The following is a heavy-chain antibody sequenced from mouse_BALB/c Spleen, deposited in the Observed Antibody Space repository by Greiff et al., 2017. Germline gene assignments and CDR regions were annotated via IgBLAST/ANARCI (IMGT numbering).Heavy chain of an antibody. Sequence: EVHLVESGGGLVKPGGSLKLSCAASGFTFSDYYMYWVRQTPEKRLEWVATISDGGSYTYYPDSVKGRFTISRDNAKNNLYLQMSSLKSEDTAMYYCARDNGNYRFAYWGQGTLVTVSA. J-gene: IGHJ3*01. CDR2: ISDGGSYT. D-gene: IGHD2-1*01. CDR3: ARDNGNYRFAY. V-gene: IGHV5-4*02. CDR1: GFTFSDYY.